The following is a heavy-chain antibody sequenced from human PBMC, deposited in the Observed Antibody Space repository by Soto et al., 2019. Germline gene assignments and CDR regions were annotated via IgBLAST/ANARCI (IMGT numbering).Heavy chain of an antibody. Sequence: SETLSLTCAVSGGSFIGYYWSWIRQPPWKGLEWIGEINHSGSTNYNPSLKSRVTISVDTSKNQFSLKLSSVTAADTAVYYCARGKPRLLWFGEPKGFDIWGQGTMVTVSS. CDR3: ARGKPRLLWFGEPKGFDI. CDR1: GGSFIGYY. J-gene: IGHJ3*02. V-gene: IGHV4-34*01. CDR2: INHSGST. D-gene: IGHD3-10*01.